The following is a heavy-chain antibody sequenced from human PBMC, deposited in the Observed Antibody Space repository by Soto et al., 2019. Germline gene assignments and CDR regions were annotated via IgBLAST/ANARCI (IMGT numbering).Heavy chain of an antibody. CDR3: ARDVFCGGAPAFPDMDV. CDR2: ISGYNGNT. CDR1: GYTFSGYS. Sequence: QVVLEQSGGEVKKPGASVKVSCKASGYTFSGYSITWVRQAPGQGLEWMGRISGYNGNTNYARTLRGRLTLTTDTSTSTAYMELRSLTSDDTAVYYCARDVFCGGAPAFPDMDVWGQGTTVTVSS. D-gene: IGHD2-21*01. V-gene: IGHV1-18*04. J-gene: IGHJ6*02.